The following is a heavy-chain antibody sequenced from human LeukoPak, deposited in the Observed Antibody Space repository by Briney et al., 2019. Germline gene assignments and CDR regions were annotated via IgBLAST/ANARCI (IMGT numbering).Heavy chain of an antibody. J-gene: IGHJ6*03. CDR3: ARGYCSGGSCYSYYYYNYMDV. Sequence: SETLSLTCAVYGGSFSGYYWTWVRQPPGKGLEWIGEINHSGRTNYNPSLESRVTIAIDTSKIQFSLKLNSVTAADTAVYYCARGYCSGGSCYSYYYYNYMDVWGKGTTVTVSS. CDR2: INHSGRT. V-gene: IGHV4-34*01. CDR1: GGSFSGYY. D-gene: IGHD2-15*01.